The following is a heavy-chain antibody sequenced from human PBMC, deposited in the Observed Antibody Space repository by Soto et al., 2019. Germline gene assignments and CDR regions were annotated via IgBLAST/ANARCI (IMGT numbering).Heavy chain of an antibody. CDR3: AKVLYASESFDSEEAPYGMVV. V-gene: IGHV3-33*06. J-gene: IGHJ6*02. CDR2: IWYDGSNK. CDR1: GFTFSSYG. D-gene: IGHD3-10*01. Sequence: GGSLRLSCAASGFTFSSYGMHWVRQAPGKGLEWVAVIWYDGSNKYYADSVKGRFTISRDNSKNTLYLQMDSLRAEDTAVYYCAKVLYASESFDSEEAPYGMVVWGQGTTVTVSS.